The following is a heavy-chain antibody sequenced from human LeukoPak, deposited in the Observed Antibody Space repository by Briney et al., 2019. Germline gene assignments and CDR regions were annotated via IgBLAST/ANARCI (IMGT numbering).Heavy chain of an antibody. Sequence: PGGSLRLSCAASGFTFSTYSMSWVRQAPGKGLEWVSYIGTGSAVIYYADSVKGRFTISRDDARNSVSLQMNSLRADDTAVYYCARDVGYCSGGSCYRWFASWGQGTLVTVSS. D-gene: IGHD2-15*01. V-gene: IGHV3-48*01. CDR3: ARDVGYCSGGSCYRWFAS. J-gene: IGHJ5*01. CDR1: GFTFSTYS. CDR2: IGTGSAVI.